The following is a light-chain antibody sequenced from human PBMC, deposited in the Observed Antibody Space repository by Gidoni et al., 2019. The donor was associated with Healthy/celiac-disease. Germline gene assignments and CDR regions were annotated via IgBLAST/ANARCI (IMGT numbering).Light chain of an antibody. V-gene: IGKV1-39*01. CDR3: QQSYSTPQT. J-gene: IGKJ1*01. CDR2: AAS. Sequence: DIQMTQSPSSLSASVGDRVTITCRASQSISSYLNWYQQKPGKAPKLLIYAASSLQSGVPSRFSCSGSGTDFTLTISSLQPEDFATYYCQQSYSTPQTFGQXTKVEIK. CDR1: QSISSY.